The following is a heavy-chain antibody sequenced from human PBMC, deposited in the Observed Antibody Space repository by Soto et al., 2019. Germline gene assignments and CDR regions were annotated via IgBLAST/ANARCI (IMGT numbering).Heavy chain of an antibody. V-gene: IGHV3-33*01. D-gene: IGHD2-2*01. Sequence: GGSLGHSCAASGFTFSSYGMHWVRQAPGKGLEWVAVIWYDGSNKYYADSVKGRFTISRDNSKNTLYLQMNSLRAEDTAVYYCAREWKDCSSTSCYDHYYYGMDVWGQGTTVTVSS. CDR3: AREWKDCSSTSCYDHYYYGMDV. J-gene: IGHJ6*02. CDR2: IWYDGSNK. CDR1: GFTFSSYG.